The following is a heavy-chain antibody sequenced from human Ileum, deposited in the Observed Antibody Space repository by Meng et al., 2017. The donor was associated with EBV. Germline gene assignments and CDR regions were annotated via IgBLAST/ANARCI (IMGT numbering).Heavy chain of an antibody. Sequence: GALAESGPGLVKPSGSLSLSCAVYDDSISSSNWWSWARKTPGKGLEWIGQIYYSGITDYNPSLKSRVTISVDKSRNQVSLKLEAGTAADKAVYFCARHSAYSQGYWGQGTLVT. D-gene: IGHD4-11*01. V-gene: IGHV4-4*02. J-gene: IGHJ4*02. CDR2: IYYSGIT. CDR1: DDSISSSNW. CDR3: ARHSAYSQGY.